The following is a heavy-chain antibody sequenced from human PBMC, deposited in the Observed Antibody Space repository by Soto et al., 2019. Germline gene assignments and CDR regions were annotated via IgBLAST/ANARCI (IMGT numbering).Heavy chain of an antibody. Sequence: QVQLVQSGAEVRKPGASVKVSCKSSGHTSTNFAIHWVRQAPGQGLEWRGWINVGNDKTKYPEKSQGRVTITRDTTASTASLEVSSLASEDTAVYYCTRIRYEAGSAFGIWGQGTMVIVSS. D-gene: IGHD3-9*01. J-gene: IGHJ3*02. CDR1: GHTSTNFA. V-gene: IGHV1-3*01. CDR2: INVGNDKT. CDR3: TRIRYEAGSAFGI.